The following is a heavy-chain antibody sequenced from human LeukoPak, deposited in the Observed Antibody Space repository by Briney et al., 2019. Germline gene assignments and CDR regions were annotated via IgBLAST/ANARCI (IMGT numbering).Heavy chain of an antibody. J-gene: IGHJ4*02. CDR2: IYHSGST. CDR3: ASLQDYYGSGSTTV. Sequence: PSETLSLTCTVSGYSISSGYYWGWIRPPPGKGLEWIGSIYHSGSTYYNPSLKSRVTISVDTSKSQFSLKLGSVTAADTAVYYCASLQDYYGSGSTTVWGQGTLVTVSS. V-gene: IGHV4-38-2*02. D-gene: IGHD3-10*01. CDR1: GYSISSGYY.